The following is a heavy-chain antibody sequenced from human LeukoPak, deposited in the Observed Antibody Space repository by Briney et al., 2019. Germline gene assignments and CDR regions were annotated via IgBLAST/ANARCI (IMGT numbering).Heavy chain of an antibody. CDR1: GFTFSSYS. Sequence: PGGSLRLSCAASGFTFSSYSMNWVRQAPGKGLEWVSSISSSSSTIYYADSVKGRFTISRDNSKNTLYLQMNSLRAEDTAVYYCAKDSAHGSGSSWVFDYWGQGTLVTVSS. CDR2: ISSSSSTI. CDR3: AKDSAHGSGSSWVFDY. V-gene: IGHV3-48*01. J-gene: IGHJ4*02. D-gene: IGHD3-10*01.